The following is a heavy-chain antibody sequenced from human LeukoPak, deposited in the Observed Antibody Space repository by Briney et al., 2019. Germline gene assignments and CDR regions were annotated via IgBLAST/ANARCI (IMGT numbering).Heavy chain of an antibody. V-gene: IGHV3-21*01. Sequence: GGSLRLSCVASGFTFSSYSMNWVRQAPGKXLEWVSYISGSSTYIYYVDSLKGRFTISRDNTKNSLYLQMNSLRVGDTAVYYCASTTGDRDYWGQGTLVNVSS. CDR3: ASTTGDRDY. CDR2: ISGSSTYI. D-gene: IGHD7-27*01. CDR1: GFTFSSYS. J-gene: IGHJ4*02.